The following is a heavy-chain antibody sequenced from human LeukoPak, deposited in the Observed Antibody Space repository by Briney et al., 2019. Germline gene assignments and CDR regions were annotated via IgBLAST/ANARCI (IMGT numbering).Heavy chain of an antibody. D-gene: IGHD3-16*02. V-gene: IGHV3-53*01. CDR2: IYSGGST. CDR1: GFTVSSNY. CDR3: ARVLSFYYSYMDV. Sequence: PGGSLRLSCAASGFTVSSNYMSWVRQAPGKGLEWVSVIYSGGSTYYADSVKGRFTLSRDISKNTLYIQMNSLRAEDTAVYYCARVLSFYYSYMDVWGTGTTVTISS. J-gene: IGHJ6*03.